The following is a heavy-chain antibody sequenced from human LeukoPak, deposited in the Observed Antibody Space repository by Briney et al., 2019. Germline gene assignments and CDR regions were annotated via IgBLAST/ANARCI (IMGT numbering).Heavy chain of an antibody. D-gene: IGHD6-19*01. CDR1: GGSFSGYY. CDR3: ARGLAVAGTYYYYYYGMDV. CDR2: INHSGST. J-gene: IGHJ6*02. Sequence: SETLSLTCAVYGGSFSGYYWSWIRQPPGKGLEWIGEINHSGSTNYNPSLKSRVTISVDTSKNQFSLKLSSVTAADTAVYYCARGLAVAGTYYYYYYGMDVWGQGTTVTVSS. V-gene: IGHV4-34*01.